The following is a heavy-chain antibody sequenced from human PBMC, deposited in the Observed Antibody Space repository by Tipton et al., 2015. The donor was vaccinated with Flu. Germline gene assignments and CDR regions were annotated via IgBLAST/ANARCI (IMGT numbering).Heavy chain of an antibody. CDR2: INHSGST. V-gene: IGHV4-34*01. Sequence: LRLSCAVYGGSFSGYYWSWIRQPPGKGLEWIGEINHSGSTNYNPSLKSRVTISVDTSKNQFSLKLSSVTAADTAVYYCARGIRVDTAMVTGPRFDYWGQGTLVTVSS. D-gene: IGHD5-18*01. J-gene: IGHJ4*02. CDR1: GGSFSGYY. CDR3: ARGIRVDTAMVTGPRFDY.